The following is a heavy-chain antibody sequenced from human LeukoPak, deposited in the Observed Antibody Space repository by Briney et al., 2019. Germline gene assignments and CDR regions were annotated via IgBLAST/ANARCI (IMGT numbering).Heavy chain of an antibody. CDR1: GFTFSSYV. CDR3: AKRIDANYYDSS. V-gene: IGHV3-23*01. CDR2: ISGSGGST. D-gene: IGHD3-22*01. J-gene: IGHJ4*02. Sequence: PGGSLRLSCAASGFTFSSYVMSWVRQAPGKGLEWVSTISGSGGSTYYTDSVKGRFTISRDNSQNTLYPQMNSLRAEDTALYYCAKRIDANYYDSSGGQGTLVTVSS.